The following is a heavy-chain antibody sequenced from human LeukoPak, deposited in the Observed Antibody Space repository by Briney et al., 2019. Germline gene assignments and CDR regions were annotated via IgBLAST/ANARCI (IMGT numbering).Heavy chain of an antibody. Sequence: PSETLSLTCTVSGGSISSHYWNWIRQPPGKGPEWIGYMYYSGSTNYNSSLKSRVTISVDTSNNQISLRLTSVTAADTAMYFCATSSGSYKGLDYWGQGTVVTVSS. V-gene: IGHV4-59*08. D-gene: IGHD6-25*01. CDR2: MYYSGST. CDR1: GGSISSHY. CDR3: ATSSGSYKGLDY. J-gene: IGHJ4*02.